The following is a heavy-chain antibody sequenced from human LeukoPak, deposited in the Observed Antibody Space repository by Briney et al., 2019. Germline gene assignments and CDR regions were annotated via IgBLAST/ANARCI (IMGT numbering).Heavy chain of an antibody. CDR2: VDPEDDKN. Sequence: ASVTGSCKVSGNTLSELSMHWVRQAPGKGLEWRGGVDPEDDKNIYAQKFQGRVPMTEDKSTDNAHMELSNLRSEDPAVYYCATDHQWQLLRYWGQGTLVTVSS. D-gene: IGHD1-26*01. V-gene: IGHV1-24*01. CDR1: GNTLSELS. CDR3: ATDHQWQLLRY. J-gene: IGHJ4*02.